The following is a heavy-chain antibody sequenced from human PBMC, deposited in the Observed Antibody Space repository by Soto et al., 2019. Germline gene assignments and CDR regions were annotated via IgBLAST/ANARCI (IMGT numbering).Heavy chain of an antibody. J-gene: IGHJ4*02. Sequence: TCGSLRLSCAASGFTFSRYAIGFCRQAPGKGLEWVSVISGSGGNIHYADSVKGRFTISRDNSKNTLYLQMNSLRVEDTAVYNCATQDFRGTTGTTWGQGTLVTVSS. CDR2: ISGSGGNI. CDR1: GFTFSRYA. V-gene: IGHV3-23*01. CDR3: ATQDFRGTTGTT. D-gene: IGHD1-1*01.